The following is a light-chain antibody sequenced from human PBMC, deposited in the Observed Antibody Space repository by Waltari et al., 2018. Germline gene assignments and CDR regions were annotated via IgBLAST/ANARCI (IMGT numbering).Light chain of an antibody. Sequence: DIVMTQSPDSLAVSLGERATINCKSSQSVLHTANNRNDLAWYRQKPGQPPKLLIYGASTRQSWVPDRFSGSGSGTDFTLTVSSLQAEDVAVYYCQQYYTTPYTFGQGTKLEIK. J-gene: IGKJ2*01. CDR1: QSVLHTANNRND. CDR3: QQYYTTPYT. CDR2: GAS. V-gene: IGKV4-1*01.